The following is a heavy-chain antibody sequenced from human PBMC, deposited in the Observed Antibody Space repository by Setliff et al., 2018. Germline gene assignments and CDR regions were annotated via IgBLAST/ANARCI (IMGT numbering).Heavy chain of an antibody. Sequence: GGSLGLSCVASGFTFSNYGIHWVRQAPGKGLEWVALIWNDGSNKFYGDSVRGRFTISRDNSKSTLYLQMDSLRAEDAAIYYCARNWVTAQHYYYGMDVWGQGTTVTVSS. CDR2: IWNDGSNK. V-gene: IGHV3-33*01. D-gene: IGHD2-21*02. J-gene: IGHJ6*02. CDR3: ARNWVTAQHYYYGMDV. CDR1: GFTFSNYG.